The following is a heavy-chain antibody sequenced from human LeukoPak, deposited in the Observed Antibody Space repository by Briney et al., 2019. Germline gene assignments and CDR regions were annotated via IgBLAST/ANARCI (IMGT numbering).Heavy chain of an antibody. Sequence: SETLSLTCTVSGGSISSYYWSWIRQPPGKGLEWIGYIYHSGSTNYNPSLKSRVTISVDTSKNQFSLKLSSVTAADTAVYYCARDRLAADYYYYGMDVWGQGTTVTVSS. V-gene: IGHV4-59*01. D-gene: IGHD2-21*01. CDR1: GGSISSYY. CDR2: IYHSGST. J-gene: IGHJ6*02. CDR3: ARDRLAADYYYYGMDV.